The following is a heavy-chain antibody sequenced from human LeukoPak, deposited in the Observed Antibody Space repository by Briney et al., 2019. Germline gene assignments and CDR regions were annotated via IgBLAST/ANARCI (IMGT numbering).Heavy chain of an antibody. CDR1: GFTFSSYA. V-gene: IGHV3-23*01. Sequence: GGSLRLSCAASGFTFSSYAMSWVRQAPGKGLEWVSAISGSGGSTYYADSVKGRFTISRDNSKNTLYLQMNSLRAEDTAVYYCARPTNTSRRLLRYFDWLPNDAFDIWGQGTMVTVSS. D-gene: IGHD3-9*01. J-gene: IGHJ3*02. CDR2: ISGSGGST. CDR3: ARPTNTSRRLLRYFDWLPNDAFDI.